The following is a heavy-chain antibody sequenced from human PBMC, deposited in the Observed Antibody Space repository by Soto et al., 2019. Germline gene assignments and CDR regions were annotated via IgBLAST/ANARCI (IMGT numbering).Heavy chain of an antibody. CDR1: GGRISGSSYY. CDR3: ARHGLHYYDSSGYSNWFDP. CDR2: IYYSGST. D-gene: IGHD3-22*01. J-gene: IGHJ5*02. V-gene: IGHV4-39*01. Sequence: ESLSLTCTVSGGRISGSSYYWGWIRQPPGKGLEWIGSIYYSGSTYYNPSLKSRVTISVDTSKNQFSLKLSSVTAADTAVYYCARHGLHYYDSSGYSNWFDPWGQGTLVTVPS.